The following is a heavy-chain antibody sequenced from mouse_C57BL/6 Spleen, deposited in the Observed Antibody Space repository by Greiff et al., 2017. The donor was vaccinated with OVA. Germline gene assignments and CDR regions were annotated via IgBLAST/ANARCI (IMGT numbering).Heavy chain of an antibody. CDR3: ARNPVVAGDYAMDY. D-gene: IGHD1-1*01. CDR1: GYSFTGYF. V-gene: IGHV1-20*01. Sequence: VQLKQSGPELVKPGDSVKISCKASGYSFTGYFMNWVMQSHGKSLEWIGRINPYNGDTFYNQKFKGKATLTVDKSSSTAHMELRSLTSEDSAVYYCARNPVVAGDYAMDYWGQGTSVTVSS. CDR2: INPYNGDT. J-gene: IGHJ4*01.